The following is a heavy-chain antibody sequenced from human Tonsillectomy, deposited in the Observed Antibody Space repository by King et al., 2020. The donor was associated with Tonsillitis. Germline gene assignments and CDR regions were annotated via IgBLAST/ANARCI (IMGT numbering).Heavy chain of an antibody. Sequence: VQLVESGAEVKKPGSSVKVSCKASGGTFSSYAISWVRQAPGQGLEWMGGIIPIFGTTNYAQNFQGRVTITADESTSIAYMELSSLRSEDTAVYYCARNQEGYCSGGTCPFDSWGQGTLVTVSS. CDR3: ARNQEGYCSGGTCPFDS. D-gene: IGHD2-15*01. J-gene: IGHJ4*02. CDR2: IIPIFGTT. V-gene: IGHV1-69*01. CDR1: GGTFSSYA.